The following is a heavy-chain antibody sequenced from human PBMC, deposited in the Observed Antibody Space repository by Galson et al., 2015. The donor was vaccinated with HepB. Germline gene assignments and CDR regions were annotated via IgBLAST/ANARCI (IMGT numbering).Heavy chain of an antibody. CDR3: TRGGGRYHVDY. V-gene: IGHV1-2*02. D-gene: IGHD2-15*01. CDR2: ISPKYGGT. Sequence: SVKVSCKASGYSLSDHNIHWVRQAPGQGLEWMGWISPKYGGTKNAQKFQGRVTMNRDTSISTAYMELSSLGSDDTAVYYCTRGGGRYHVDYWGQGTLVTVSS. CDR1: GYSLSDHN. J-gene: IGHJ4*02.